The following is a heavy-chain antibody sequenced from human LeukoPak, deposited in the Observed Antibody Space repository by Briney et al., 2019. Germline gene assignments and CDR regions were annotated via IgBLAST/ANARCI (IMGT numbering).Heavy chain of an antibody. CDR3: ARGPYSSSWSVLYYYYMDV. V-gene: IGHV4-59*01. D-gene: IGHD6-13*01. CDR2: IYYSGST. Sequence: SETLSLTCTVSGGSISSYYWSWIRQPPGKGPVWIGYIYYSGSTNYNPSLKSRVTISVDTSKNQFSLKLSSVTAADTAVYYCARGPYSSSWSVLYYYYMDVWGKGTTVTVSS. CDR1: GGSISSYY. J-gene: IGHJ6*03.